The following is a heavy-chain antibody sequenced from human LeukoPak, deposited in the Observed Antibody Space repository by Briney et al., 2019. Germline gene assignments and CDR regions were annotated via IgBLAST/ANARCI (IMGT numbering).Heavy chain of an antibody. CDR3: ATLWIQLWLYFDY. CDR2: ISGSGGST. Sequence: GSLRLSCAGSGFSFSGFWMSWVRQAPGKGLEWVSAISGSGGSTYYADSVKGRFTISRDNSKNTLYLQMNSLRAEDTAVYYYATLWIQLWLYFDYWGQGTLATVSS. D-gene: IGHD5-18*01. V-gene: IGHV3-23*01. CDR1: GFSFSGFW. J-gene: IGHJ4*02.